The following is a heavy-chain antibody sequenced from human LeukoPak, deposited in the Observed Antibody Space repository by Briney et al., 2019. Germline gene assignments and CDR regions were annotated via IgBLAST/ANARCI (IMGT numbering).Heavy chain of an antibody. J-gene: IGHJ4*02. Sequence: SVKVSCKASGGSFSSYAISWVRQAPGQGLEWMGGIIPIFGTANYAQKFQGRVKITTDESTSTAYMELSSLRSEDTAVYYCARSVPQSLVPAAMNVFDYWGQGTLVTVSS. D-gene: IGHD2-2*01. V-gene: IGHV1-69*05. CDR2: IIPIFGTA. CDR1: GGSFSSYA. CDR3: ARSVPQSLVPAAMNVFDY.